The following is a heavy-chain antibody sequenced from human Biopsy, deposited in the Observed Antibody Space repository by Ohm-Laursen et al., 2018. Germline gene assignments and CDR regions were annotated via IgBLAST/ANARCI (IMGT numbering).Heavy chain of an antibody. CDR2: IAYDGSYT. D-gene: IGHD3-3*01. CDR3: AKGAFQSPGSYAFDL. Sequence: SLRLSCAASGFSFSLYAMHWVRQAPGKGLEWVALIAYDGSYTKYTDSVKGRFTISRDNLRNKVDLQMSSLRADDTAVYFCAKGAFQSPGSYAFDLWGQGTMVLVSS. J-gene: IGHJ3*01. CDR1: GFSFSLYA. V-gene: IGHV3-30*18.